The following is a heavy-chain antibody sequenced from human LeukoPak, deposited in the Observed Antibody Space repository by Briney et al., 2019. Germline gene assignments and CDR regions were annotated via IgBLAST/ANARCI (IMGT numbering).Heavy chain of an antibody. D-gene: IGHD1-26*01. CDR1: GFTLTTAW. J-gene: IGHJ4*02. Sequence: GRCLRLSCAASGFTLTTAWINWIRQAPGNGLEWISRIKNRPDGGTVDYAAPVKGRFTISRDDSKNSLYLQMSSLKTEDTGVYYCTTGYSGTWHDGYWGQGTMVTVSS. V-gene: IGHV3-15*01. CDR3: TTGYSGTWHDGY. CDR2: IKNRPDGGTV.